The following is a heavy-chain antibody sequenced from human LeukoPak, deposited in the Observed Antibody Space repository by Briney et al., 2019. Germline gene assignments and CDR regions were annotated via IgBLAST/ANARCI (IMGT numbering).Heavy chain of an antibody. Sequence: GGSLRLSCAASEFSLSSYSMDWFRQTPGKGLEWISYISSSGRTVYYADSVEGRFTVSRDNAKNSLFLQINSLRAEDTAVYYCANGGTYSSGPWGQGTLVTVCS. D-gene: IGHD3-22*01. J-gene: IGHJ5*02. CDR1: EFSLSSYS. CDR3: ANGGTYSSGP. CDR2: ISSSGRTV. V-gene: IGHV3-48*01.